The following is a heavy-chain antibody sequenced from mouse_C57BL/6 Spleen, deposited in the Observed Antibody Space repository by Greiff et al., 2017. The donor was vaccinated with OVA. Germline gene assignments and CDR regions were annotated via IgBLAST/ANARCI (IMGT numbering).Heavy chain of an antibody. CDR1: GFTFSSYG. V-gene: IGHV5-6*01. CDR3: AGHEEVTAYYFDY. Sequence: EVKVVESGGDLVKPGGSLKLSCAASGFTFSSYGMSWVRQTPDKRLEWVATTSSGGSYTYYPDSVKGRFTISRDNAKNTLYLQMSSLKSEDTATYSCAGHEEVTAYYFDYWGQGTTLTVSS. CDR2: TSSGGSYT. J-gene: IGHJ2*01. D-gene: IGHD2-2*01.